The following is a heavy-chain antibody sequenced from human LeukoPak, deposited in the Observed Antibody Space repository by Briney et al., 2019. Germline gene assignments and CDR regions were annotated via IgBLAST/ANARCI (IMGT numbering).Heavy chain of an antibody. D-gene: IGHD1-26*01. CDR1: GFTFSSYA. CDR2: ISGSVDCT. Sequence: GGSLRLSCAASGFTFSSYAMSWVRHAPGKGLEGVSAISGSVDCTYYTDSVKGRFTISRDNSKNKLYLQMNSLRADDTAVYFCARRVSGRSHFDYWGQGTLVTVSS. J-gene: IGHJ4*02. CDR3: ARRVSGRSHFDY. V-gene: IGHV3-23*01.